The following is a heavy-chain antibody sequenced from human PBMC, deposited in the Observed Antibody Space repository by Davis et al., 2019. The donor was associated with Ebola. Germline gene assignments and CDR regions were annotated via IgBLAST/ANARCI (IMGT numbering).Heavy chain of an antibody. CDR3: VKTRSNWWNDALEI. J-gene: IGHJ3*02. CDR2: ISYDGSNK. V-gene: IGHV3-30*18. D-gene: IGHD2-8*02. CDR1: GFTFSSYG. Sequence: GESLKISCAASGFTFSSYGMHWVRQAPGKGLEWVAVISYDGSNKYYADSVKGRFTISRDNSKSTLDLQMNSLRPEDTAVYYCVKTRSNWWNDALEIWGRGTMVIVSS.